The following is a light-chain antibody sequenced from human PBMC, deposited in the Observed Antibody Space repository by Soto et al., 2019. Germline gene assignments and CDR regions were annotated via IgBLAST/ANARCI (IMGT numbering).Light chain of an antibody. CDR2: LEGSGSY. CDR1: SGHSSYI. J-gene: IGLJ3*02. V-gene: IGLV4-60*02. Sequence: QPVLTQSSSASASLGSSVKLTCTLSSGHSSYIIAWHQQQPGKAPRYLMKLEGSGSYNKGSGVPDRFSGSSSGADRYLTISHLQFEDEADYYCETWDSNWVFGGGTQLTVL. CDR3: ETWDSNWV.